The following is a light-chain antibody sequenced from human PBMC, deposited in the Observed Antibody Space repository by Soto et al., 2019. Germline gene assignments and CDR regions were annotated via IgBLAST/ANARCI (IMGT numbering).Light chain of an antibody. Sequence: QSALTQPPSASGSPGQSVTISCPGTTSDVGGYNYVSWYQQHPGKAPKLMIYEVTKRPSGVPDRFSGSKSGNTASLTVAGLQADYEADDYCSSYAGSNKLFGGGTLLTVL. CDR1: TSDVGGYNY. CDR3: SSYAGSNKL. V-gene: IGLV2-8*01. J-gene: IGLJ3*02. CDR2: EVT.